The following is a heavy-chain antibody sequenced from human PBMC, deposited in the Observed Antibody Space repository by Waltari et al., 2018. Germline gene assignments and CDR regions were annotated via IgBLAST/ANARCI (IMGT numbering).Heavy chain of an antibody. CDR1: GFTSSSLS. J-gene: IGHJ4*02. CDR2: ISSSSSYI. Sequence: EVQLVESGGGLVKPGGSLRSCCAASGFTSSSLSMNWFRQAPGKGLEWVSSISSSSSYIYYADSVKGRFTISRDNAKNSLYLQMNSLRAEDTAVYYCARDGGRLPLDYWGQGTLVTVSS. D-gene: IGHD2-15*01. CDR3: ARDGGRLPLDY. V-gene: IGHV3-21*01.